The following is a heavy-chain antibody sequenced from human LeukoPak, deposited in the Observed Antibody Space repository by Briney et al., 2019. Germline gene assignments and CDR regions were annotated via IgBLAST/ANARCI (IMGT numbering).Heavy chain of an antibody. V-gene: IGHV3-74*01. CDR2: ISGDGSAT. D-gene: IGHD2-15*01. Sequence: GGSLRLSCAASGFTSSTYRMHWVRQAPGKGLVWVSRISGDGSATIYADSVKGRFTISRDNAENTMYLQMNSLTVEDTAVYYCTRRVSATRWFDPWGQGTLVTVSS. CDR1: GFTSSTYR. J-gene: IGHJ5*02. CDR3: TRRVSATRWFDP.